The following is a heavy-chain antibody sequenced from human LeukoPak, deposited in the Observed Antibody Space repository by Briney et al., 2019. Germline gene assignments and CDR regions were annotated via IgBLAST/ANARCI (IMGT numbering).Heavy chain of an antibody. J-gene: IGHJ4*02. D-gene: IGHD6-13*01. CDR3: AKDKVAAAGIRYYFDY. V-gene: IGHV3-9*01. CDR2: ISWNSGSI. Sequence: GGSLRLSCAASGFTFDDYAMHWVRQAPGKGLEWVSGISWNSGSIGYADSVKGRFTISRDNAKNSLYLQMNSLRAEDTALYYCAKDKVAAAGIRYYFDYWGQGTLVTVSS. CDR1: GFTFDDYA.